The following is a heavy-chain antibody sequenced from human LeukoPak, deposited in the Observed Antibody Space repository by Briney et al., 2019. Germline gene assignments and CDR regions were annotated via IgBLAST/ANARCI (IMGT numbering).Heavy chain of an antibody. J-gene: IGHJ4*02. CDR1: GFTFSAYA. D-gene: IGHD2/OR15-2a*01. Sequence: PGGSLRLSCAASGFTFSAYALSWVRQAPGKGLEWVSFISASGDLTYYADSVRGRFTISRDNYRNTLFLQMDSLRAEDTAVYYCARGGTFVSDYWGQGTLVTVSS. V-gene: IGHV3-23*01. CDR2: ISASGDLT. CDR3: ARGGTFVSDY.